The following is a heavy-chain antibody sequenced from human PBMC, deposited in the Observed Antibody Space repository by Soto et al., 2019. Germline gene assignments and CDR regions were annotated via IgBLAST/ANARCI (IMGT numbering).Heavy chain of an antibody. Sequence: SETLSLTCTVSGGSISSGDYYWSWIRQPPGKGLEWIGYIYYSGSTYYNPSLKSRVTISVDTSKNQFSLKLSSVTAAGTAVYYCARDNMVRGAYYYYGMDVWGQGTTVTVSS. D-gene: IGHD3-10*01. V-gene: IGHV4-30-4*01. J-gene: IGHJ6*02. CDR2: IYYSGST. CDR3: ARDNMVRGAYYYYGMDV. CDR1: GGSISSGDYY.